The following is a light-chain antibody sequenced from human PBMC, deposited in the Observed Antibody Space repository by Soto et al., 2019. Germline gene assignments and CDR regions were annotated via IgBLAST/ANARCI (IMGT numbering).Light chain of an antibody. J-gene: IGKJ2*01. CDR3: XXXERSPPSYT. V-gene: IGKV3-20*01. CDR2: DAS. Sequence: EIVLTQSPGTLSLSPGERATLSCRASQSLTTTYLAWYQQKPGQAPRLLIYDASSRATGIPDRFSGSGSGTDFXXXXXXXXPEDXAVYXXXXXERSPPSYTFGQGTKLEIK. CDR1: QSLTTTY.